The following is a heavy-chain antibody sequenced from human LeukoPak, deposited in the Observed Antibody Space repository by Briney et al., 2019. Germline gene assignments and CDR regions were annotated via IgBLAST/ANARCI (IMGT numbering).Heavy chain of an antibody. J-gene: IGHJ4*02. CDR1: GYTFTSYG. V-gene: IGHV1-18*01. CDR3: ARVVYYDILTGYWMLDY. D-gene: IGHD3-9*01. CDR2: ISAYNGNT. Sequence: ASVKVTCKASGYTFTSYGISWVRQAPGQGLEWMGWISAYNGNTNYAQKLQGRVTMTRDTSTSTAYMELRSLRSDDTAVYYCARVVYYDILTGYWMLDYWGQGTLVTVSS.